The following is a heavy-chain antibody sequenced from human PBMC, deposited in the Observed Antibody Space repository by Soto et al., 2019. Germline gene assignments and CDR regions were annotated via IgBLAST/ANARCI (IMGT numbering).Heavy chain of an antibody. V-gene: IGHV4-34*01. Sequence: KTSETLSLTCAVYGGSFSGYYWSWIRQPPGKGLEWIGEINHSGSTNYNPSLKSRVTISVDTSKNQFSLKLSSVTAADTAVYYCAREAKRAPVAAAFDYWGQGTLVTVSS. CDR1: GGSFSGYY. D-gene: IGHD6-19*01. J-gene: IGHJ4*02. CDR3: AREAKRAPVAAAFDY. CDR2: INHSGST.